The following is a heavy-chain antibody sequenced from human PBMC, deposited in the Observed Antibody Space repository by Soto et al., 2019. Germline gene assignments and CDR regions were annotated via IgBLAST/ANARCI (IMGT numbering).Heavy chain of an antibody. CDR2: FDPEDGET. D-gene: IGHD6-13*01. J-gene: IGHJ4*02. V-gene: IGHV1-24*01. Sequence: ASVKVSCKVSGYTLTELSMHWVRQAPGKGLEWMGGFDPEDGETIYAQKFQGRVTMTEDTSTDTAYMELSSPRSEDTAVYYCATGNPLSSSSWYNYWGQGTLVTVSS. CDR3: ATGNPLSSSSWYNY. CDR1: GYTLTELS.